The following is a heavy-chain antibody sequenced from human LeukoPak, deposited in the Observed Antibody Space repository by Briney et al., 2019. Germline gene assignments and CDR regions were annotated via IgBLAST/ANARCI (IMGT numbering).Heavy chain of an antibody. CDR3: ASGSGVVVPAVILDY. Sequence: ASVKVSCEASGDTFTGYYMHWVRQAPGQGGEWMGWINPNRGGTNYAQKFQGRVTMTRDTSISTAYMELSRLRSDDTAVYYCASGSGVVVPAVILDYWGQGTLVTVSS. V-gene: IGHV1-2*02. CDR2: INPNRGGT. D-gene: IGHD2-2*01. CDR1: GDTFTGYY. J-gene: IGHJ4*02.